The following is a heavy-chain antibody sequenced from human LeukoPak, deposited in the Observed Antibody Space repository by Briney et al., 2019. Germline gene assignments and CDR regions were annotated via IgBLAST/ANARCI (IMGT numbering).Heavy chain of an antibody. CDR2: IYYSGST. CDR3: ARGTYGLWLPLDY. Sequence: SETLSLTCTVSGGSFSSYYWSWIRQPPGKGLEWIGYIYYSGSTDYNPSLKSRVTISVETSKNQFSLNLSSVTAADTAVYYCARGTYGLWLPLDYWGQGTLVTVSS. D-gene: IGHD6-19*01. V-gene: IGHV4-59*01. J-gene: IGHJ4*02. CDR1: GGSFSSYY.